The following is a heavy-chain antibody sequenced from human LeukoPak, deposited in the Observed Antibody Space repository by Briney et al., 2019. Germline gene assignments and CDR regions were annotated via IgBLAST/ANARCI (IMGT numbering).Heavy chain of an antibody. CDR2: INHSGST. CDR1: GGSFSGYY. V-gene: IGHV4-34*01. CDR3: ARLVGATGGY. D-gene: IGHD1-26*01. J-gene: IGHJ4*02. Sequence: SETLSLTCAVYGGSFSGYYWSWIRQPPGKGLEWIGEINHSGSTNYNQSLKSRVTISVYTSKNQFSLKLSSVTAADTAVYYCARLVGATGGYWGQGTLVTVSS.